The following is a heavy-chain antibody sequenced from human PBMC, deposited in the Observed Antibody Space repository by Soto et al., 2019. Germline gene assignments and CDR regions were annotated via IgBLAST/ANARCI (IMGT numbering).Heavy chain of an antibody. CDR2: ISTFNGNA. J-gene: IGHJ4*02. CDR3: ARLIVYSSVWYDY. D-gene: IGHD6-19*01. V-gene: IGHV1-18*04. CDR1: GYNFSSNG. Sequence: QVQLVQSGAEVKKPGASVKVSCKASGYNFSSNGVSWVRQDPGQGLEWMGWISTFNGNAHYAQKFQGRVTMSTDTSTNTAYMELGSLNSDDTAGYDCARLIVYSSVWYDYWGQGTLVTVSS.